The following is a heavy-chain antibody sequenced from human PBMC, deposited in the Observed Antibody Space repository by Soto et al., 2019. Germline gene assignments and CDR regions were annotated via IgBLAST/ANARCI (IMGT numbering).Heavy chain of an antibody. V-gene: IGHV3-23*01. D-gene: IGHD3-16*02. Sequence: GGSLRLSCAASGFTFSSYAMSWVRQAPGKGLEWVSAISGSGGSTYYADSVKGRFTISRDNSKNTLYLQMNSLRAEDTAVYYCAKDLLPYWGPDMITFGGVIVMGAAFDIWGQGTMVTVSS. J-gene: IGHJ3*02. CDR1: GFTFSSYA. CDR3: AKDLLPYWGPDMITFGGVIVMGAAFDI. CDR2: ISGSGGST.